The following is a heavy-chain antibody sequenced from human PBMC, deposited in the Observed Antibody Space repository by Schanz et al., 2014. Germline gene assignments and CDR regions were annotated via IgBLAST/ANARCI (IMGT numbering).Heavy chain of an antibody. Sequence: EVQLLESGGALVQPGGSLRLSCSASGFTFSNYAMSWVRQAPGKGLEWVSAINGNGGITYYADPVKGRFTISRDNSKNTLYLQMKSLRVEDTAVYYCAYYDVLTGFDYWGQGTQVTVSS. J-gene: IGHJ4*02. CDR2: INGNGGIT. CDR1: GFTFSNYA. D-gene: IGHD3-9*01. CDR3: AYYDVLTGFDY. V-gene: IGHV3-23*01.